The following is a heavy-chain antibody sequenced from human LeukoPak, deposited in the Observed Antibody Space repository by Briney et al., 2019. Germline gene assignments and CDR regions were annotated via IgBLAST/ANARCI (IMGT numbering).Heavy chain of an antibody. Sequence: GGSLRLSCAASGFTFSSYEMNWVRQAPGKGLEWVSYISSSGSAIYYADSVKGRFTISRDNAKNSLYLQMNSLRAEDTAVYYCARGLVDAALYLDYWGQGTLVTVSS. CDR2: ISSSGSAI. CDR3: ARGLVDAALYLDY. V-gene: IGHV3-48*03. D-gene: IGHD5-18*01. J-gene: IGHJ4*02. CDR1: GFTFSSYE.